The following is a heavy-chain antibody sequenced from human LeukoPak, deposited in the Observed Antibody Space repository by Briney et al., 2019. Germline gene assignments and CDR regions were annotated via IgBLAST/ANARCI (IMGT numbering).Heavy chain of an antibody. D-gene: IGHD1-26*01. Sequence: EGSLRLSCAASGFTFSDYYMSWIRQAPGKGLEWVSYISSSGSTIYYADSVKGRFTISRDNAKNSLYLQMNSLRAEDTAVYYCARGGGVSRYSGSYDAFDIWGQGTMVTVSS. J-gene: IGHJ3*02. CDR1: GFTFSDYY. V-gene: IGHV3-11*04. CDR2: ISSSGSTI. CDR3: ARGGGVSRYSGSYDAFDI.